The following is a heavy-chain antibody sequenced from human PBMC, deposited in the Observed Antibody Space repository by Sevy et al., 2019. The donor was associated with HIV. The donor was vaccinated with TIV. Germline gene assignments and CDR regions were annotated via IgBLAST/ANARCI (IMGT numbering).Heavy chain of an antibody. J-gene: IGHJ3*02. CDR1: GFIFGSSG. V-gene: IGHV3-30*02. CDR3: AKLGSTTVTTSDAFDI. Sequence: GGSLRLSCAASGFIFGSSGMHWVRQAPGKGLEWVTFIRYDGTTKYYADSVKGRFTISRDNSKNTLYLQMNSLTPEDTAVYYCAKLGSTTVTTSDAFDIWGQGTMVTVSS. CDR2: IRYDGTTK. D-gene: IGHD4-17*01.